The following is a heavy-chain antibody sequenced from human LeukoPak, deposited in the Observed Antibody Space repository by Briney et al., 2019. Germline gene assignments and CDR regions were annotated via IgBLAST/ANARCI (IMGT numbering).Heavy chain of an antibody. V-gene: IGHV4-59*01. CDR1: GGSINNYY. Sequence: SGTLSVTCTVSGGSINNYYWSWIRQPPGKGLEWIGYIYYSGTTNFTPSLKSRVTISVDTSKNQFSLRLSSVTAADTAVYYCARDSTPYGHSGYWGQGTLVTVSP. CDR3: ARDSTPYGHSGY. J-gene: IGHJ4*02. D-gene: IGHD4-17*01. CDR2: IYYSGTT.